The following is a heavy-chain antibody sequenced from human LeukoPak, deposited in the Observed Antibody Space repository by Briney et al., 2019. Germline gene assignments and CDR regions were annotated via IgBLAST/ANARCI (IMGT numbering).Heavy chain of an antibody. Sequence: GASVKVSCKASGYTFTSYYMHWVRQAPGQGLEWMGIINTSGGSTTYAQKFQGRVSMPRDTSTSTVYLEVSSLRSEDTAVYYCARSQGGNTLWFDPWGQGTLVTVSS. CDR3: ARSQGGNTLWFDP. D-gene: IGHD4-23*01. CDR2: INTSGGST. CDR1: GYTFTSYY. V-gene: IGHV1-46*01. J-gene: IGHJ5*02.